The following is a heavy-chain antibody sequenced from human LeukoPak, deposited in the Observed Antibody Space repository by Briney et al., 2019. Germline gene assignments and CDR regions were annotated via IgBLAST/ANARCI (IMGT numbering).Heavy chain of an antibody. CDR2: ISSSSSYI. CDR3: ARLKGTPTGAFDI. D-gene: IGHD1-1*01. Sequence: PGGSLRLSCAASGFTFSSYSMNWVRQAPGKGLEWVSSISSSSSYIYYADSVKGRFTISRDNAKNSLYLQMNSLRAEDTAVYYCARLKGTPTGAFDIWGQGTMVTVSS. CDR1: GFTFSSYS. V-gene: IGHV3-21*01. J-gene: IGHJ3*02.